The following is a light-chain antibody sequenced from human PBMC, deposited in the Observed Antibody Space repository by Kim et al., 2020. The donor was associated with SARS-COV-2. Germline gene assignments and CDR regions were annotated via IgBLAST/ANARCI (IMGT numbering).Light chain of an antibody. V-gene: IGKV4-1*01. CDR1: QSVVSSPSNKNY. CDR2: WAS. J-gene: IGKJ5*01. Sequence: DIVMTQSPDSLTVSLGERATINCKSSQSVVSSPSNKNYLAWYQQKPGHPPKLLIYWASTRQSGVPDRFSGSGSGTDFTLTIASLQAEDVAVYYCQKYRSFPITFGQGTRLEIK. CDR3: QKYRSFPIT.